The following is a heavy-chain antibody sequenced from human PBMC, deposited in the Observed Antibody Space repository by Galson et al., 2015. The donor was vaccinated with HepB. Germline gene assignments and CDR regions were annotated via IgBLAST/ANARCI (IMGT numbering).Heavy chain of an antibody. CDR3: AKDRRYCSSTSCYFHPHFDY. CDR2: ISYDGSNK. J-gene: IGHJ4*02. CDR1: GFTFSSYG. Sequence: SLRLSCAASGFTFSSYGMHWVRQAPGKGLEWVAVISYDGSNKYYADSVKGRFTISRDNSKNTLYLQMNSLRAEDTAVYYCAKDRRYCSSTSCYFHPHFDYWGQGTLVTVSS. D-gene: IGHD2-2*01. V-gene: IGHV3-30*18.